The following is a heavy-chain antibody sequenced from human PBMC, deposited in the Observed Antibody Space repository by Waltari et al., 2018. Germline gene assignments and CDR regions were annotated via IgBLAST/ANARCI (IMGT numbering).Heavy chain of an antibody. CDR3: ARLRVVVPAAMVGDYYYYMDV. CDR1: GGSISSYY. Sequence: QVQLQESGPGLVKPSETLSLTCTVSGGSISSYYWSWIRQPAGKGLEWIGRIYTSGSTNYNPSLKSRVTMSVDTSKIQFSLKLSSVTAADTAVYYCARLRVVVPAAMVGDYYYYMDVWGKGTTVTVSS. CDR2: IYTSGST. J-gene: IGHJ6*03. D-gene: IGHD2-2*01. V-gene: IGHV4-4*07.